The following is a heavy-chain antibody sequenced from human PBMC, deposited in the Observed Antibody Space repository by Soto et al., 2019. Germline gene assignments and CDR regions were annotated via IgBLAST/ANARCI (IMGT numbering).Heavy chain of an antibody. CDR2: ISYDGSDR. V-gene: IGHV3-30*03. J-gene: IGHJ4*02. Sequence: PGESLKISCEGPGFTFSDYGFHWVRQAPGKGLEWVAMISYDGSDRYYRDSVQGRFTISRDDSKNTVFLQMNSLRTEDTAMYYCARSTYCNGGSCYPQYWGPGTLVTVSS. CDR3: ARSTYCNGGSCYPQY. CDR1: GFTFSDYG. D-gene: IGHD2-15*01.